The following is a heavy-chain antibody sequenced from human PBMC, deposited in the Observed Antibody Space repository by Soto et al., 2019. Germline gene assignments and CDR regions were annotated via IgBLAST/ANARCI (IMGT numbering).Heavy chain of an antibody. V-gene: IGHV3-30-3*01. Sequence: QVQLVESGGGVVQPGRSLRLSCAASGFTFSSYAMHWVRQAPGKGLVWVAVISYDGSNKYYADSVKGRFTISRDNSKNTLYLQMNSLRAEDTAVYYCARGVPCWFDPWGQGTLVTVSS. CDR2: ISYDGSNK. CDR3: ARGVPCWFDP. CDR1: GFTFSSYA. J-gene: IGHJ5*02.